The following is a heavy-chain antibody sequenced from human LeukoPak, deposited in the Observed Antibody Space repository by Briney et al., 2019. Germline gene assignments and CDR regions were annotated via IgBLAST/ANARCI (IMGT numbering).Heavy chain of an antibody. CDR2: INHSGST. CDR3: ATEPGYCSGGRCYGGWFDP. V-gene: IGHV4-34*01. CDR1: GGSFSGYY. D-gene: IGHD2-15*01. Sequence: PSQTLSLTCAVYGGSFSGYYWSWIRQAPGKGLEWIGEINHSGSTNYNPSLESRVTISEDTSKNQFSLKLTSVTAADTAVYYCATEPGYCSGGRCYGGWFDPWGQGTLVTVSS. J-gene: IGHJ5*02.